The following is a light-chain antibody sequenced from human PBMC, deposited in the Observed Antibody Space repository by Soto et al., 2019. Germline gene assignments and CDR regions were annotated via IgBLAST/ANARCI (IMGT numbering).Light chain of an antibody. V-gene: IGLV1-51*01. J-gene: IGLJ1*01. CDR1: SSNIGNNY. CDR2: DND. Sequence: QSALTQPPSVSAAPGQKVTISCSGSSSNIGNNYVSWYQQLPGTAPKLLIYDNDRRPSGIPDRFSGSKSGTSATLGITGLQTGGEADYYCGTWDSSLSYVFGSGTKVTVL. CDR3: GTWDSSLSYV.